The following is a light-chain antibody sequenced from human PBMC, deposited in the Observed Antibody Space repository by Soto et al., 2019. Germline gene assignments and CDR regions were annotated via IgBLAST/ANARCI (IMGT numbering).Light chain of an antibody. Sequence: EIVLTQSPATLSLSPGQRATLSCRASQSVGSYLAWYQQKPGQAPRLLIYDASNRATGIPARFSGSGSGTDFTLTISSLEPEDFAVYYCQQRSNWRTFGGGTKVEIK. CDR1: QSVGSY. CDR2: DAS. CDR3: QQRSNWRT. J-gene: IGKJ4*01. V-gene: IGKV3-11*01.